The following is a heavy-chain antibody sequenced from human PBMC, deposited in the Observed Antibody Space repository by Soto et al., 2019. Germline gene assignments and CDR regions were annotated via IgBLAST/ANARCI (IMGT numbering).Heavy chain of an antibody. CDR3: ARGPVLRYFDWLSWFDP. V-gene: IGHV1-3*01. J-gene: IGHJ5*02. CDR2: INAGNGNT. CDR1: GYTFTSYA. Sequence: GASVKVSCKASGYTFTSYAMHWVRQAPGQRLEWMGWINAGNGNTKYSQKFQGRVTITRDTSASTAYMELSSLRSEDTAVYYCARGPVLRYFDWLSWFDPWGQGTLVTVSS. D-gene: IGHD3-9*01.